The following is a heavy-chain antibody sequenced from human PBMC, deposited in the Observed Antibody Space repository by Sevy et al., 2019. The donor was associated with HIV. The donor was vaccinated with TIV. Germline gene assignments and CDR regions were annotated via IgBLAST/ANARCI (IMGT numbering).Heavy chain of an antibody. D-gene: IGHD3-22*01. CDR1: GITFSGYA. CDR2: IYGSAGVT. Sequence: GGSLRLSCAASGITFSGYAMNWVRQAPGKGLDWVSTIYGSAGVTYYADSVKGRFTISRDNSKNTLFLQMNNLRAEDTAVYYCARGRFDSTGSFDAFDIWGRGTLVTVSS. J-gene: IGHJ3*02. CDR3: ARGRFDSTGSFDAFDI. V-gene: IGHV3-23*01.